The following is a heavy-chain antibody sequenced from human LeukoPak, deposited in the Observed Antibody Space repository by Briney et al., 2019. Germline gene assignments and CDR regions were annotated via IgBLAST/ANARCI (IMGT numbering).Heavy chain of an antibody. J-gene: IGHJ6*02. CDR3: ATEGYSSGWNYYYYGMDV. CDR1: GYTLPELS. Sequence: GASVKVSCKVSGYTLPELSLHWAPQGPGKGLEWVGGFDSEDGETIYAQKFQGRVTMTEDTSTDTAYMELSSLRSEDTAVYYCATEGYSSGWNYYYYGMDVWGQGTTVTVSS. CDR2: FDSEDGET. V-gene: IGHV1-24*01. D-gene: IGHD6-19*01.